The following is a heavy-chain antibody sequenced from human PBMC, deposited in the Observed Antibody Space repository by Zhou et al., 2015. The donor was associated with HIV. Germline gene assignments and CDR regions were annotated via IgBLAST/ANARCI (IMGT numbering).Heavy chain of an antibody. CDR2: MNPKNGNT. J-gene: IGHJ3*01. D-gene: IGHD7-27*01. CDR1: GYIFTSYD. V-gene: IGHV1-8*01. Sequence: QVQLVQSGAELRKPGASVRVSCQASGYIFTSYDFIWVRQATGQGLEYLGWMNPKNGNTGYAPKFRGRVSMTRDTSINTAYMELKSLTFDDMATYYCTRGVSNWGTYLLDVWGHGTMVTVAS. CDR3: TRGVSNWGTYLLDV.